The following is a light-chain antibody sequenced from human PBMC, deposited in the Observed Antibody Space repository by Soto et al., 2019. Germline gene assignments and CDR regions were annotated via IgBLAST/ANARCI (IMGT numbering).Light chain of an antibody. CDR3: TSYTPTGALV. V-gene: IGLV2-14*01. CDR2: EVT. J-gene: IGLJ3*02. CDR1: SSDVGGYNY. Sequence: QSALTQPVSVSGSPGQSITISCTGTSSDVGGYNYVSWFQQHPGEVPKLMIYEVTNRPSGVSDRFSGSKSGNTASLTISGLQAEDEADYYCTSYTPTGALVFGSGTKLTVL.